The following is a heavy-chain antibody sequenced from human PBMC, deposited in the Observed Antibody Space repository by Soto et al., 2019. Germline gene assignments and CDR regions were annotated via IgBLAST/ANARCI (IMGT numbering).Heavy chain of an antibody. J-gene: IGHJ6*02. CDR3: ARVPDV. CDR2: IYYSGNT. Sequence: SETLSLTCTVSGGSISSSSYYWGWIRQPPGKGLEWIGSIYYSGNTYYNPSLKSRVTISVDTAKNQFSLKLSSVTAADTAVYYCARVPDVWGQGTTVTVSS. V-gene: IGHV4-39*07. CDR1: GGSISSSSYY.